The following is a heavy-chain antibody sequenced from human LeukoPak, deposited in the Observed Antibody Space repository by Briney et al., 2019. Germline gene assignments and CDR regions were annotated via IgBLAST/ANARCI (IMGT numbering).Heavy chain of an antibody. CDR3: ASQARGSGSYDYYYMDV. CDR2: IYSGGST. J-gene: IGHJ6*03. D-gene: IGHD3-10*01. CDR1: GFTVSSNY. Sequence: PGGSLRLSCAASGFTVSSNYMSWVRQAPGKGLEWVSVIYSGGSTYYADSVKGRFTISRDNSKNTLYLQMNSLRAEDTAVYYCASQARGSGSYDYYYMDVWGKGATVTVSS. V-gene: IGHV3-53*01.